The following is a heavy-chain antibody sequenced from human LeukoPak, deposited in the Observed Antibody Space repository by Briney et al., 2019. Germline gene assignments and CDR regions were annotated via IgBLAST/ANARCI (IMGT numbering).Heavy chain of an antibody. Sequence: PGGSLRLSCAAPGFAFSRDSMNWVRQAPGKGLEWVSYINGGGSPIFYADSVRGRFTISRDNAKNSLHLQMNSLRVEDTAVYYCARGGAAAARKRGIDYWGQGTLITVSS. CDR1: GFAFSRDS. V-gene: IGHV3-48*01. CDR2: INGGGSPI. CDR3: ARGGAAAARKRGIDY. D-gene: IGHD6-13*01. J-gene: IGHJ4*02.